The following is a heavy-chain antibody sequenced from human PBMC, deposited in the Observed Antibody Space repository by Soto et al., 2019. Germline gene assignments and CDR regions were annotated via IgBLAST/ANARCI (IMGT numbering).Heavy chain of an antibody. V-gene: IGHV3-23*01. Sequence: EVQLLESGGGLVQPGGSLRLSCAASEFVFSSYAMSWVRQAPGKGLEWVSTISGSGGNTYYADSVKGRFTISRDNSKNTLYLQMNSLRAEDTALYYCAKDPRVHYYGSGSSSYWGQGTLVTVSS. CDR3: AKDPRVHYYGSGSSSY. CDR2: ISGSGGNT. D-gene: IGHD3-10*01. CDR1: EFVFSSYA. J-gene: IGHJ4*02.